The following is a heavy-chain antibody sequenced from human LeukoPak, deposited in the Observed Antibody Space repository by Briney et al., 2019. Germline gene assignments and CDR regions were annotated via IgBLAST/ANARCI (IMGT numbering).Heavy chain of an antibody. V-gene: IGHV3-20*04. Sequence: GGSLRLSCAASGFSFDNYGMGWVRQVPGKGLEWVSSINGNGGSTGYADSVKGRFTISRDNAKNSLYLQMNSLRAEDTAFYYCVRHDFWSGFKGGDYWGQGTLVTVSS. CDR2: INGNGGST. CDR3: VRHDFWSGFKGGDY. J-gene: IGHJ4*02. CDR1: GFSFDNYG. D-gene: IGHD3-3*01.